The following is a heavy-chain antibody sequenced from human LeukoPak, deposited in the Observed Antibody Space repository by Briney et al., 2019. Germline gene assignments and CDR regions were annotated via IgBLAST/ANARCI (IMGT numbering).Heavy chain of an antibody. D-gene: IGHD3-22*01. CDR1: GFTFSSYA. V-gene: IGHV3-30-3*01. CDR3: ARDDRLGSSGNYGLDV. CDR2: ISYDGSNK. Sequence: GGSLRLSCAASGFTFSSYAMHWVRQAPGKGLEWVAVISYDGSNKYYADSVKGRFTISRDNSKNTLYLQMNSLRAEDTAVYYCARDDRLGSSGNYGLDVWGQGTTVTVSS. J-gene: IGHJ6*02.